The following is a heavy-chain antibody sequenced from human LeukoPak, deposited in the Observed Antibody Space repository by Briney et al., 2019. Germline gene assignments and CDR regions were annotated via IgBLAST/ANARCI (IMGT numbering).Heavy chain of an antibody. CDR2: INSEGGSI. CDR1: GFTFSSYW. Sequence: GGSLRLSCAASGFTFSSYWMHWVRQAPGKGLVWVSRINSEGGSISHADSVKGRFTISRDNAKNTLYMQMNSLRAEDTAVYYCARDRGGGYDSYYYYGMDVWGKGTTVTVSS. J-gene: IGHJ6*04. CDR3: ARDRGGGYDSYYYYGMDV. V-gene: IGHV3-74*01. D-gene: IGHD5-12*01.